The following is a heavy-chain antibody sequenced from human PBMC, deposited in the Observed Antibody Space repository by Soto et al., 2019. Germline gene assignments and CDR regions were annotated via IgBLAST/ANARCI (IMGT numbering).Heavy chain of an antibody. CDR1: GGSINTNTSY. D-gene: IGHD1-1*01. CDR3: ARHHTTLYYYYYMDV. J-gene: IGHJ6*03. V-gene: IGHV4-39*01. CDR2: VFYSGST. Sequence: PSETLSLTCSVSGGSINTNTSYWGWIRQPPGKGLEWIGSVFYSGSTYYNPSLNSRVTISVDTSKNQFSLKLGSVTAADTAVYYCARHHTTLYYYYYMDVWGKGTTVTVPS.